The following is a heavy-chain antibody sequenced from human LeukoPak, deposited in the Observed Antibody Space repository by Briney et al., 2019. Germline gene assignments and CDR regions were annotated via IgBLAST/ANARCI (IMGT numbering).Heavy chain of an antibody. J-gene: IGHJ4*02. CDR2: TNPNSGGT. Sequence: ASVKVSCKASGYTFTGYYMHWVRQAPGQGLEWMGRTNPNSGGTNYAQKFQGRVTMTRDTSISTAYMELSRLRSDDTAVYYCARDPSAVGATDYWGQGTLVTVSS. V-gene: IGHV1-2*06. D-gene: IGHD1-26*01. CDR1: GYTFTGYY. CDR3: ARDPSAVGATDY.